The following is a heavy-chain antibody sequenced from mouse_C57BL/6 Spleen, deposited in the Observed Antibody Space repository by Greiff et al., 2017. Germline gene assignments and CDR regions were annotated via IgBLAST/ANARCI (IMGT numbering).Heavy chain of an antibody. CDR2: INPNNGGT. CDR1: GYTFTDYY. D-gene: IGHD1-1*01. Sequence: EVQLQQSGPELVKPGASVKISCKASGYTFTDYYMNWVKQSHGKSLEWIGDINPNNGGTSYNQKFKGKATLTVDKSSSTAYMELRSLTSEDSAVXYCARRDYGSPLDYWGQGTTLTVSS. V-gene: IGHV1-26*01. CDR3: ARRDYGSPLDY. J-gene: IGHJ2*01.